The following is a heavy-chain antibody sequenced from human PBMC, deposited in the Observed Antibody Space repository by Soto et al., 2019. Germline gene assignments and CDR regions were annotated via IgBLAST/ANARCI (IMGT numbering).Heavy chain of an antibody. CDR3: AKLARGGSSWSDY. D-gene: IGHD6-13*01. Sequence: SLRLSCAASGFSFDDNAMHWVRQAPGKGLEWVSGISWNSGSIGYADSVKGRFTISRDNAKNSLYLQMNSLRAEDTALYYCAKLARGGSSWSDYWGQGTLVTVSS. V-gene: IGHV3-9*01. J-gene: IGHJ4*02. CDR2: ISWNSGSI. CDR1: GFSFDDNA.